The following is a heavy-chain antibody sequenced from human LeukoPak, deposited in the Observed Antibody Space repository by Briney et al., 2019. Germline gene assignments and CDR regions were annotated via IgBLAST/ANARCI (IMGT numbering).Heavy chain of an antibody. J-gene: IGHJ6*03. V-gene: IGHV3-21*01. CDR3: ARNREARVTRNYYYYMDV. CDR2: ISSSRSYI. CDR1: GFTFSLYS. D-gene: IGHD2-21*02. Sequence: GGSLRLSCPASGFTFSLYSMNWVRQAPGKGLEWVSSISSSRSYIYYADSVKGRFTISRDNAKNSLYLQMNSLRAEDTAEYYCARNREARVTRNYYYYMDVWGKGTTVTVSS.